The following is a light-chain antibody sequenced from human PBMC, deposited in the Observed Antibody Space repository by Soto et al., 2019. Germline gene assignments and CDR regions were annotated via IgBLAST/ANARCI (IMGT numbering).Light chain of an antibody. CDR1: SGSVSTSYY. CDR2: NTN. Sequence: QTVVTQEPSFTVSPGRTVTLTCGLSSGSVSTSYYPSWYQQTPGQPPRTLIYNTNTRTSGVPDRFSGSILGNKAALTITWAEADEESDYYCGLYMGSGISVFGGGTKLTVL. CDR3: GLYMGSGISV. J-gene: IGLJ3*02. V-gene: IGLV8-61*01.